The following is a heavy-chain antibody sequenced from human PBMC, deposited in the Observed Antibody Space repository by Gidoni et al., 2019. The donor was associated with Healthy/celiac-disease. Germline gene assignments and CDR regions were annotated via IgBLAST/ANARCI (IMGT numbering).Heavy chain of an antibody. Sequence: QLQLQESGPGLVKPSETLSLTCTVSGGSISSSTYYWGWIRQPPGKGLEWIGSIYYSGSTYYNPSLKSRVTISVDTSKNQFALKLSSVTAADTAVYYCARHGRSCRWELSCNYGMDVWGQGTTVTVSS. CDR2: IYYSGST. V-gene: IGHV4-39*01. CDR3: ARHGRSCRWELSCNYGMDV. D-gene: IGHD1-26*01. CDR1: GGSISSSTYY. J-gene: IGHJ6*02.